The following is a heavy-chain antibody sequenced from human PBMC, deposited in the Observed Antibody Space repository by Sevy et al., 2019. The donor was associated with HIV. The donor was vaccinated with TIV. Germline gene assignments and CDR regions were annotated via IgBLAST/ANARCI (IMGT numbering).Heavy chain of an antibody. CDR3: ARVFDSEGAFDL. Sequence: SETLSLTCTVSGGSSRRYYWSWIRQPPGKGLEWIGYIYNSGNTNYNPSLKSRFTISVDTSKNQFSLRLSSVTAADTAVYYCARVFDSEGAFDLWGQGTMVTVSS. CDR2: IYNSGNT. J-gene: IGHJ3*01. CDR1: GGSSRRYY. D-gene: IGHD2-21*01. V-gene: IGHV4-59*13.